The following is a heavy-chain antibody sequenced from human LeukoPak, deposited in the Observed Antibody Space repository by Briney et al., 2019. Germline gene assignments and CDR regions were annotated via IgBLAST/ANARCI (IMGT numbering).Heavy chain of an antibody. CDR1: PFGFSNYG. CDR2: IRRDGTYI. J-gene: IGHJ4*02. CDR3: ASGGPTRGSLAY. V-gene: IGHV3-30*02. D-gene: IGHD1-26*01. Sequence: GASLRLSCAASPFGFSNYGMYWVRHTPDKGLEWVAYIRRDGTYINYLDSVKGRFSISRDNSKTTVWLQMNSLRVEDTALYYCASGGPTRGSLAYWGQGTLVTVSS.